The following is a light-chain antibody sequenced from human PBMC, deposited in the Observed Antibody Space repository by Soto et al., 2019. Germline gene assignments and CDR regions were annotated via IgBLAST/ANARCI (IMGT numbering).Light chain of an antibody. J-gene: IGLJ2*01. Sequence: QSALTQPASVSGSPGQSITISCTGTSSDVGGYNYVSWYQQHPGKAPKVMIYEVSNRPSGVSNRFSGSKSGNTASLTISGLQSEDEADYYCSSNRSSSTLVVFGGGTKLTVL. CDR3: SSNRSSSTLVV. V-gene: IGLV2-14*01. CDR1: SSDVGGYNY. CDR2: EVS.